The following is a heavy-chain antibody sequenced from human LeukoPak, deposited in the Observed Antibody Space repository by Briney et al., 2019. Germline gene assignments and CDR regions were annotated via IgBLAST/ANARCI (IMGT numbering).Heavy chain of an antibody. Sequence: GASVKVSCKASGYTFTSYYMHWVRQAPGLGLEWMGWINPNSGGTNYAQKFQGRITMTRDTSIATAFLDLSRLTFDDTAVYYCARRFRDSSSYDLDYWGQGTLVTVSS. CDR1: GYTFTSYY. CDR2: INPNSGGT. D-gene: IGHD6-6*01. V-gene: IGHV1-2*02. CDR3: ARRFRDSSSYDLDY. J-gene: IGHJ4*02.